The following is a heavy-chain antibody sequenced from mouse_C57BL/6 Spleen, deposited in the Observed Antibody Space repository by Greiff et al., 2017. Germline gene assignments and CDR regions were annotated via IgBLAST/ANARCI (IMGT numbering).Heavy chain of an antibody. CDR2: IHPNSGST. CDR3: ARGNYGSSIDY. Sequence: QVQLQQSGAELVKPGASVKLSCKASGYTFTSYWMHWVKQRPGQGLEWIGMIHPNSGSTNYNEKFKSKATLTVDKSSSTAYMQLSSLTSEDSAVYYCARGNYGSSIDYWGQGTTLTVSS. V-gene: IGHV1-64*01. J-gene: IGHJ2*01. CDR1: GYTFTSYW. D-gene: IGHD1-1*01.